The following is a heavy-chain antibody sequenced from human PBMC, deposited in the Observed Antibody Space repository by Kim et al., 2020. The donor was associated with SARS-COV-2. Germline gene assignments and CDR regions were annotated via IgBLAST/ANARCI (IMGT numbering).Heavy chain of an antibody. V-gene: IGHV3-43*02. Sequence: GGSLRLSCAASGFTFDDFAMHWVRQAPGKGLEWVSAISGSGGSTFYADSVKGRFTISRDNSKNSLYLQMNSLRTEDTAFFYCAKGDEGLSYYCMEVW. CDR3: AKGDEGLSYYCMEV. J-gene: IGHJ6*01. CDR1: GFTFDDFA. CDR2: ISGSGGST.